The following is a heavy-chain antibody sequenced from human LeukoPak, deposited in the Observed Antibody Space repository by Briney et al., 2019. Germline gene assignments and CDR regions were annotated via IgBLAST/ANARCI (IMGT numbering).Heavy chain of an antibody. V-gene: IGHV3-23*01. CDR2: ISGSGGST. J-gene: IGHJ4*02. Sequence: GGSLRLSCATSGFTFSSYAMSWVRQAPGKGLEWVSAISGSGGSTYYADSVKGRFAISRDNSKNTLYLQMNSLRAEDTAVYYCAKGRWLVRGLIDYWGQGTLVTVSS. CDR1: GFTFSSYA. CDR3: AKGRWLVRGLIDY. D-gene: IGHD6-19*01.